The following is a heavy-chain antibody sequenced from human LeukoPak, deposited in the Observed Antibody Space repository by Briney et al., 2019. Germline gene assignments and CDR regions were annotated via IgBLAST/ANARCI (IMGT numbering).Heavy chain of an antibody. CDR2: INHSGST. CDR1: GGSFSGYY. J-gene: IGHJ5*02. D-gene: IGHD6-13*01. CDR3: ARGGEQLTYNWFDP. V-gene: IGHV4-34*01. Sequence: SETLSLTCAVYGGSFSGYYWSWTRQPPGKGLEWIGEINHSGSTNYIPSLKSRVTISVDTSKNQFSLKLSSVTAADTAVYYCARGGEQLTYNWFDPWGQGTLVTVSS.